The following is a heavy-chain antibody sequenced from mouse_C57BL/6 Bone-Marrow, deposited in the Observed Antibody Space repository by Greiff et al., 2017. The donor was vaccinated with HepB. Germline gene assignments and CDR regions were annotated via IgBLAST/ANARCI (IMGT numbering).Heavy chain of an antibody. CDR1: GYTFTDYN. D-gene: IGHD1-1*01. J-gene: IGHJ4*01. CDR2: INPNNGGT. CDR3: ARGMITTVVSMDY. V-gene: IGHV1-22*01. Sequence: EVQLVESGPELVKPGASVKMSCKASGYTFTDYNMHWVKQSHGKSLEWIGYINPNNGGTSYNQKFKGKATLTVNKSSSTAYMELRSLTSEDSAVYYCARGMITTVVSMDYWGQGTSVTVSS.